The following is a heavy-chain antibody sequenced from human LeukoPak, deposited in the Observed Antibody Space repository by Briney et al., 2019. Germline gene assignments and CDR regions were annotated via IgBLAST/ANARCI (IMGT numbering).Heavy chain of an antibody. CDR1: GFTFSSYS. CDR3: ARDLGQLGSIGWFDP. V-gene: IGHV3-21*01. CDR2: ISSSSSYI. Sequence: GGSLRLSCAASGFTFSSYSRNWVRQAPGKGLEWVSCISSSSSYIYYADSIKGRFTISRDNAKNSLYLQMNSLRAEDTAVYYCARDLGQLGSIGWFDPWGQGTLVTVPS. J-gene: IGHJ5*02. D-gene: IGHD6-6*01.